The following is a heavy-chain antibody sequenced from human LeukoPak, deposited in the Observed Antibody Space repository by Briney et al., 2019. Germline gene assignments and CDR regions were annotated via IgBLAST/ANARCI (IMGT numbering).Heavy chain of an antibody. Sequence: ASVKVSCKASGYTFTGYYMHWVREAPGQGLEWMGWINPNSGGTNYAQKFQGRVTMTRDTSISTAYMELSRLRSDDTGVYYCARDQGRRGIPLWGQGTLVTVSS. CDR2: INPNSGGT. CDR3: ARDQGRRGIPL. V-gene: IGHV1-2*02. CDR1: GYTFTGYY. D-gene: IGHD3-16*01. J-gene: IGHJ4*02.